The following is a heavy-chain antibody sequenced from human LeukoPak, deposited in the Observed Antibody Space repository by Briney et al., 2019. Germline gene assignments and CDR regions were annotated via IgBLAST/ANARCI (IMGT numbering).Heavy chain of an antibody. CDR1: GFTFSTYP. V-gene: IGHV3-48*04. CDR3: ARGTNDYGDYVVVFDY. D-gene: IGHD4-17*01. Sequence: PGGSLRLSCAASGFTFSTYPMNWVRQAPGKGLEWISHIRGSGTTDYADSVKGRFTISRDNAKNSLYLQMNSLRAEDTAVYYCARGTNDYGDYVVVFDYWGQGTLVTVSS. CDR2: IRGSGTT. J-gene: IGHJ4*02.